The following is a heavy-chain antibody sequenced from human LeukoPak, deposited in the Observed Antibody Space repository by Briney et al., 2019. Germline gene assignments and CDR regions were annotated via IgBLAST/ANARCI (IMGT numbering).Heavy chain of an antibody. V-gene: IGHV1-18*01. CDR3: ARPRITMVRGVIPPYYSDY. CDR1: GYTFTSYG. CDR2: ISAYNGNT. Sequence: GASVKVSCKASGYTFTSYGISWVRQAPGQGLEWMGWISAYNGNTNCAQKLQGRVTMTTDTSTSTAYMELRSLRSDDTAVYYCARPRITMVRGVIPPYYSDYWGQGTLVTVSS. J-gene: IGHJ4*02. D-gene: IGHD3-10*01.